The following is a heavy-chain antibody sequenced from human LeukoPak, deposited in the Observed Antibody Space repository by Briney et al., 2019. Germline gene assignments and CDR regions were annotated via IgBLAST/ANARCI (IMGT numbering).Heavy chain of an antibody. CDR1: GFAFRTYA. V-gene: IGHV3-23*01. CDR3: ASKQGDY. CDR2: ISDNGGST. J-gene: IGHJ4*02. Sequence: GGSLRLSCAASGFAFRTYAMNWVRQAPGKGLEWVSTISDNGGSTYYADSVKGRFTISRDNAKKSLYLQMNSLRAEDTAVYYCASKQGDYWGQGTLVTVSS.